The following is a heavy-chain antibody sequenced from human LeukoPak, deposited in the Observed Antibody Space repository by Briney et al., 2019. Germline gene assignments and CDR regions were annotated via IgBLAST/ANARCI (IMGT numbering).Heavy chain of an antibody. Sequence: KTSETLSLTCTVSGGSISSTSYYWGWIRQPPGKGLEWIGSMYYSGSTYYNPSLKSRVTIYVDTSKNQFSLKLSSVTAADTAVYYCATSSGSYYYWGQGTLVTVSS. J-gene: IGHJ4*02. D-gene: IGHD1-26*01. CDR1: GGSISSTSYY. CDR3: ATSSGSYYY. CDR2: MYYSGST. V-gene: IGHV4-39*01.